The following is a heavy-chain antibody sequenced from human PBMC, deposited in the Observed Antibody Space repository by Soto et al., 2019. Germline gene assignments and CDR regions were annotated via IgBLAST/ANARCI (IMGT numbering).Heavy chain of an antibody. V-gene: IGHV3-33*01. Sequence: GGSLRLSCAASGFTFSSYGMHWVRQAPGKGLEWVAVIWYDGSNKYYADSVKGRFTISRDNSKNTLYLQMNSLRAEDTAVYYCARLNYYDSSGYYYSAFDIWGQGTMVTVSS. J-gene: IGHJ3*02. D-gene: IGHD3-22*01. CDR3: ARLNYYDSSGYYYSAFDI. CDR1: GFTFSSYG. CDR2: IWYDGSNK.